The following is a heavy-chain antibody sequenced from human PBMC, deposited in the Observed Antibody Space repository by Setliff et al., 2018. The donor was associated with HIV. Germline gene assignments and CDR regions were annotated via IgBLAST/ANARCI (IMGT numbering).Heavy chain of an antibody. D-gene: IGHD4-17*01. CDR3: ARSTTAD. Sequence: ASVKVSCKASGYTFTDYYIHWVRQAPGQGLEWMGWIYPNTGGTNYAQKFQGRVTMTRDTYISTAYMELSRLRSDDTAVYYCARSTTADWGQGTMVTVSS. V-gene: IGHV1-2*02. J-gene: IGHJ4*02. CDR1: GYTFTDYY. CDR2: IYPNTGGT.